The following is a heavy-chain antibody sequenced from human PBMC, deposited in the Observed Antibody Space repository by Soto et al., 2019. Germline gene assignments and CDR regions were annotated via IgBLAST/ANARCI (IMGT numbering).Heavy chain of an antibody. CDR3: AKDTIMVRGVIILDY. D-gene: IGHD3-10*01. J-gene: IGHJ4*02. CDR1: GFTFSSYA. V-gene: IGHV3-23*01. Sequence: GGSLRLSCAASGFTFSSYAMSWVRQAPGKGLEWVSAISGSGGSTYYADSVKGRFTISRDNSKNTLYLQMNSLRAEDTAVYYCAKDTIMVRGVIILDYWGQGTLVTVSS. CDR2: ISGSGGST.